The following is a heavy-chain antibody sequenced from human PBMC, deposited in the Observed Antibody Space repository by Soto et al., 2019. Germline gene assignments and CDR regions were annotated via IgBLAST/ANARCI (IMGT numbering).Heavy chain of an antibody. CDR1: GYKFSSYS. J-gene: IGHJ3*02. CDR3: VREGGYGNYQDAPFDI. V-gene: IGHV1-18*01. Sequence: QDQLVQSGSEVKKPGASVKVSCKASGYKFSSYSISWVRQAPGQGLEWMAWINPHNDNTKCEQKFQGRVTMTTDTSTSTAYMELRSLTSDDTAVYYCVREGGYGNYQDAPFDIWCQGTMVTASS. D-gene: IGHD4-4*01. CDR2: INPHNDNT.